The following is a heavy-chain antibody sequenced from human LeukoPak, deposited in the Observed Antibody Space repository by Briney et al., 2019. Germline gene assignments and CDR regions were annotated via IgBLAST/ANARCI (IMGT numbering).Heavy chain of an antibody. V-gene: IGHV4-31*03. CDR3: ARGTRYCSSTSCYRANWYFDL. J-gene: IGHJ2*01. CDR2: IYYSGST. Sequence: PSQTLSLTCTVSGGSISSGGYYWRWIRQHPGKGLEWIGYIYYSGSTYYNPSLKSRVTISVDTSKNQFSLKLSSVTAADTAVYYCARGTRYCSSTSCYRANWYFDLWGRGTLVTVSS. CDR1: GGSISSGGYY. D-gene: IGHD2-2*01.